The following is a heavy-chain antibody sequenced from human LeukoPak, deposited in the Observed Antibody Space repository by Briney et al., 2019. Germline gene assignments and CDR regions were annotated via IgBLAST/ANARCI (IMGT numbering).Heavy chain of an antibody. V-gene: IGHV1-18*04. J-gene: IGHJ2*01. CDR3: ARVSTSRVAGYDPQWYFDL. Sequence: ASVKVSCKASGYTFINYGFSWVRQAPGQGLAWMGWIGAYNGNTNYLQKFQGRVTMTTDTSTNTVYMELRSLRSDDTAVYYCARVSTSRVAGYDPQWYFDLWGRGTPVTVSP. CDR1: GYTFINYG. D-gene: IGHD5-12*01. CDR2: IGAYNGNT.